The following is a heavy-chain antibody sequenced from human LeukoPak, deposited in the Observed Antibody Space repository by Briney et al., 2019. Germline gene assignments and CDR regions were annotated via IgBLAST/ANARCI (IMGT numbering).Heavy chain of an antibody. V-gene: IGHV3-48*01. CDR2: ISGTRSTI. Sequence: PGGSLRLSCAASGLTFSDYSMNWVRQAPGKGLEWVSYISGTRSTIYYADSVKGRFTISRDNAKNSLYLQMNSLRAEDTAVYYCAREGLWSPLLFDYWGQGTLVTVSS. CDR1: GLTFSDYS. D-gene: IGHD2-21*01. CDR3: AREGLWSPLLFDY. J-gene: IGHJ4*02.